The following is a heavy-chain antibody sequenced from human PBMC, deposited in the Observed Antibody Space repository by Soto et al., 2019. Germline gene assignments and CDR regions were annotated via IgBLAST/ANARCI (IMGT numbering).Heavy chain of an antibody. CDR3: ARAAKLDDFWSGYQNYYYYYMDV. Sequence: SETLSLTCAVYGGSFSGYYWSWIRQPPGKGLEWIGEINHSGSTNYNPSLKSRVTISVDTSKNQFSLKLSSVTAADTAVYYCARAAKLDDFWSGYQNYYYYYMDVWGKGTTVTVSS. J-gene: IGHJ6*03. CDR2: INHSGST. D-gene: IGHD3-3*01. V-gene: IGHV4-34*01. CDR1: GGSFSGYY.